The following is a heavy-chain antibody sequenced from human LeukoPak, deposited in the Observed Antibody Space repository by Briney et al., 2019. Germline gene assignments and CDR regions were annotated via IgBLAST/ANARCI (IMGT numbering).Heavy chain of an antibody. Sequence: KPSETLSLTCTVSGGSISSYYWSWIRQPAGKGLEWIGRIHTSGSTNYNPSLKSRVTMSVDTSKNQFSLKLSSVTAADTAVYYCARDSEAVAGTNYAFDIWGQGTMVTVSS. CDR1: GGSISSYY. J-gene: IGHJ3*02. V-gene: IGHV4-4*07. CDR3: ARDSEAVAGTNYAFDI. D-gene: IGHD6-19*01. CDR2: IHTSGST.